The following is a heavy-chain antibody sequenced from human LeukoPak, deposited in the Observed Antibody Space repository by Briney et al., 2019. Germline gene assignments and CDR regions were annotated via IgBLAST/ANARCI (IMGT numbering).Heavy chain of an antibody. CDR1: GFTFSSYG. D-gene: IGHD2-2*03. CDR2: ISYDGSNK. Sequence: PGGSLRLSCAASGFTFSSYGMHWVRQAPGKGLEWVAVISYDGSNKYYADSVKGRFTISRDNSKNTLYLRMNSLRAEDTAVYYCAKDVGIVVVPAAMSAFDIWGQGTMVTVSS. CDR3: AKDVGIVVVPAAMSAFDI. V-gene: IGHV3-30*18. J-gene: IGHJ3*02.